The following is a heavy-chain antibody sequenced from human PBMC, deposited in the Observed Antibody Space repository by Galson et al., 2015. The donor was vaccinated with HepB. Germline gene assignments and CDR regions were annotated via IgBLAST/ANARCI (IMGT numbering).Heavy chain of an antibody. V-gene: IGHV4-61*02. CDR1: GGSISSGSYY. J-gene: IGHJ5*02. D-gene: IGHD3-22*01. CDR2: IHTTGSP. CDR3: ARQISRSSGNSPFGRFDP. Sequence: TLSLTCTVSGGSISSGSYYWSWVRQPAGKGLEWIGRIHTTGSPNSYSPSLRSRVTMSIDTSKNQFSLKLTSVTAADTALYFCARQISRSSGNSPFGRFDPWGQGTLVTVSS.